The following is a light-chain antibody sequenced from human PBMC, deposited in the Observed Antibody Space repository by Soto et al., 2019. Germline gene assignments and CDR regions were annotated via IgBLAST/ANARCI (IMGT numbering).Light chain of an antibody. CDR3: SSYTASNTVI. CDR2: EVS. Sequence: QSVLTQPASVSGSPGQSITISCAGTSSDVGGHNYVSWYQQHPGKAPKLMIYEVSNRPSGVSNRFSGSKSGNTASLTISGLQAEDEADYYCSSYTASNTVIFGGGTKLTVL. V-gene: IGLV2-14*01. CDR1: SSDVGGHNY. J-gene: IGLJ2*01.